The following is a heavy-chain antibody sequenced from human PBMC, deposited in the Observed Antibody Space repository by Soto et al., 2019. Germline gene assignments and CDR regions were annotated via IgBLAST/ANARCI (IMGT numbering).Heavy chain of an antibody. CDR1: GFTFGSYA. CDR2: ISASSGST. D-gene: IGHD3-22*01. Sequence: EVQLLESGGGLVQPGGSLRLSCAASGFTFGSYAMSWVRQAPGKGLEWVSGISASSGSTYYADSVKGRFTISRDNSKNTVYLQMNSLRVEDTAVYYCAKGYDSSGYYRNDAFNIWGQGTMVTVS. V-gene: IGHV3-23*01. CDR3: AKGYDSSGYYRNDAFNI. J-gene: IGHJ3*02.